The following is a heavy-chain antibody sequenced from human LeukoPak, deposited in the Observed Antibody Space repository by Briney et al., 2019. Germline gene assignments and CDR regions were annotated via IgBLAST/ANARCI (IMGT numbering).Heavy chain of an antibody. CDR1: GYTFTSYG. J-gene: IGHJ6*02. V-gene: IGHV1-18*01. CDR2: ISPYNGDT. CDR3: ATSWGPDTSAFRWGRDGMDV. D-gene: IGHD3-16*01. Sequence: ASVKVSCKASGYTFTSYGISWVRQAPGQGLEWMGWISPYNGDTNYAQKLQGRVTMTTDTSTSTAYMELRSLRSDDTAVYYCATSWGPDTSAFRWGRDGMDVWGQGTTVTVSS.